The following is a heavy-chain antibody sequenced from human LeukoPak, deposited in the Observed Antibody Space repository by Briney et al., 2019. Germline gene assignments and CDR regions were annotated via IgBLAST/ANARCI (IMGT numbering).Heavy chain of an antibody. CDR1: GFTFSSYS. CDR3: VSFYETY. CDR2: ISSSSSTI. Sequence: GGSLRLSCAASGFTFSSYSMNWVRQAPGRGLEWVSYISSSSSTIYYADSVKGRFTISKDNAKNTVYLQMNNLRAEDTAVYYCVSFYETYWGRGTLVTVSS. V-gene: IGHV3-48*04. D-gene: IGHD2-2*01. J-gene: IGHJ4*02.